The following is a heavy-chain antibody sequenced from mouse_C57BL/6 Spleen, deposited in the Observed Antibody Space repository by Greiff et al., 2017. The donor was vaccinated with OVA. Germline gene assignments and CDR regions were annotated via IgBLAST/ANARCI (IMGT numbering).Heavy chain of an antibody. CDR2: IDPSDSYT. D-gene: IGHD1-1*01. Sequence: QVQLQQPGAELVKPGASVKLSCKASGYTFTSYWMQWVKQRPGQGLEWIGEIDPSDSYTNYNQKFKGKATLTVDTSSSTAYMQLSSLTSEDSAVYYCAIITTVVAPDYWGQGTTLTVSS. J-gene: IGHJ2*01. CDR3: AIITTVVAPDY. V-gene: IGHV1-50*01. CDR1: GYTFTSYW.